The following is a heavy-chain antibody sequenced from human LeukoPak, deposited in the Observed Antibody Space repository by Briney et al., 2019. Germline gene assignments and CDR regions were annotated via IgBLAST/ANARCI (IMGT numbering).Heavy chain of an antibody. D-gene: IGHD1-26*01. CDR3: ARDLAWGADLMGPTDDWLDP. J-gene: IGHJ5*02. CDR2: ISNYNGNT. Sequence: GSSVKVSCKASGGTFSSYAISWVRRAPGQGLEWMGWISNYNGNTNYAPNFHGRLTMTIDTSTTTSYMELRSLRSDDTAVYYCARDLAWGADLMGPTDDWLDPWGQGTLVTVSS. V-gene: IGHV1-18*01. CDR1: GGTFSSYA.